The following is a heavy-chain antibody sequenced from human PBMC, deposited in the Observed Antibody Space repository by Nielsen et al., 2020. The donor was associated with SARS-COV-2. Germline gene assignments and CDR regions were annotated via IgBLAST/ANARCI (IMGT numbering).Heavy chain of an antibody. CDR1: GGSFSDYY. Sequence: SETLSLTCAVYGGSFSDYYWSWIRQPPGKGLEWIGEINHSGSTNYNPSLKSRVTISIDTSKNQFSLKLSSVTAADTAVYYCARTYRLPYSSGWHRRFYYFDYWGQGTLVTVFS. D-gene: IGHD6-19*01. CDR3: ARTYRLPYSSGWHRRFYYFDY. V-gene: IGHV4-34*01. CDR2: INHSGST. J-gene: IGHJ4*02.